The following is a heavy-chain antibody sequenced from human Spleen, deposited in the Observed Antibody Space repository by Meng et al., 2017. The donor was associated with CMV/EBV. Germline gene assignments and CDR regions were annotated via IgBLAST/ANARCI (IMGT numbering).Heavy chain of an antibody. Sequence: SETLSLTCTVSGGSINSSNYYWGWMRQPPGKGLEWIGSIYYSGSTSDNPSLKSRVTISVDPSKNQFSLMLSSVTAADTAVYYCARVSILVPAHIPIDHCGQGTLVTVSS. J-gene: IGHJ4*02. CDR1: GGSINSSNYY. V-gene: IGHV4-39*07. CDR2: IYYSGST. D-gene: IGHD2-2*02. CDR3: ARVSILVPAHIPIDH.